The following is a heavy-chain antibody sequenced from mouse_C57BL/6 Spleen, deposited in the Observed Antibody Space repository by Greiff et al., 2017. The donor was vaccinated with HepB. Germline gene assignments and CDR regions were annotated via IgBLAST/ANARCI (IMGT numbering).Heavy chain of an antibody. J-gene: IGHJ3*01. D-gene: IGHD1-1*01. CDR3: AKAVVAVAY. Sequence: VQLQQSGAELVKPGASVKLSCKASGYTFTSYWMHWVKQRPGQGLEWIGMIHPNSGSTNYNEKFKSKATLTVDKSYRTAYMQLSSLTSEDSAVYYCAKAVVAVAYWGQGTLVTVSA. CDR1: GYTFTSYW. V-gene: IGHV1-64*01. CDR2: IHPNSGST.